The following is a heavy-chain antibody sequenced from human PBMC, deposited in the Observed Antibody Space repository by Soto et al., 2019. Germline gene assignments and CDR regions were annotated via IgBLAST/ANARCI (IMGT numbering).Heavy chain of an antibody. CDR2: IYWDDDK. CDR1: GFSLTTSGVG. CDR3: AHRVLRTVFGLVTTTAIYFDF. D-gene: IGHD3-3*01. V-gene: IGHV2-5*02. J-gene: IGHJ4*02. Sequence: QITLNESGPTVVRPTETLTLTCRFSGFSLTTSGVGVGWIRQSPGKAPEWLARIYWDDDKRYSASLKSRLTITKDTSKKQVVLTVSDLDPTDTATYYCAHRVLRTVFGLVTTTAIYFDFWGQGTPVAVSS.